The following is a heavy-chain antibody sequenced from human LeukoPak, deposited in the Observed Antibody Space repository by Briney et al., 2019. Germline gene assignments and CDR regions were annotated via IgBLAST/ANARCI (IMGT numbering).Heavy chain of an antibody. CDR3: KTGIRTDFDY. CDR2: ISRDGSDT. Sequence: GGSLRLSCAASGFTFSYYWIHWVRHAPGKGLVWVAHISRDGSDTTYADSVKGRFTISRDNAKNTVYLQMNSLKTEDTAVYYCKTGIRTDFDYWGQGTLVTVSS. V-gene: IGHV3-74*01. CDR1: GFTFSYYW. J-gene: IGHJ4*02. D-gene: IGHD1-14*01.